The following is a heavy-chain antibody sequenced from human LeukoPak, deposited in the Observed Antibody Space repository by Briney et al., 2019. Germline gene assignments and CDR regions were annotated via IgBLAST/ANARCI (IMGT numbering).Heavy chain of an antibody. V-gene: IGHV3-33*01. CDR1: GFTFSSYG. CDR3: ARVMGLYQIPRNDAFDI. CDR2: IWYDGSNK. D-gene: IGHD2-2*01. J-gene: IGHJ3*02. Sequence: PGGSLRLSCAASGFTFSSYGMHWVRQAPGKGLEWVAVIWYDGSNKYYADSVKGRFTISRDNSKNTLYLQMNSLRAEDTAVYYCARVMGLYQIPRNDAFDIWGQGTMVTVSS.